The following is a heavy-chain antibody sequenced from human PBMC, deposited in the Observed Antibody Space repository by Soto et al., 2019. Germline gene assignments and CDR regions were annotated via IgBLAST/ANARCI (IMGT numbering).Heavy chain of an antibody. V-gene: IGHV1-18*01. CDR3: ARSVDTAMVPKVLHHPMGY. J-gene: IGHJ4*02. Sequence: QVQLVQSGAEVKKPGASVKVSCKASGYTFTSYGISWVRQAPGQGLEWMGWISAYNGNTNYVQKLQGRVTMTTDTSTSTAYMELRSLRSDDPDVYYCARSVDTAMVPKVLHHPMGYWGQGTLVTVSS. CDR1: GYTFTSYG. D-gene: IGHD5-18*01. CDR2: ISAYNGNT.